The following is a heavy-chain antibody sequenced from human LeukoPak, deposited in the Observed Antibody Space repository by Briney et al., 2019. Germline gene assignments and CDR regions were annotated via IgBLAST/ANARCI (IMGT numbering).Heavy chain of an antibody. CDR3: AVGLGGSGSYSDWFDP. J-gene: IGHJ5*02. CDR2: IGWNSGSI. Sequence: PGGSLRLSCAASGFTFDDYAMHWVRQAPGKGLEWASGIGWNSGSIGYADSVKGRFTISRDNAKSSLYLQMNSLRAEDTALYYCAVGLGGSGSYSDWFDPWGQGTLVTVSS. V-gene: IGHV3-9*01. D-gene: IGHD3-10*01. CDR1: GFTFDDYA.